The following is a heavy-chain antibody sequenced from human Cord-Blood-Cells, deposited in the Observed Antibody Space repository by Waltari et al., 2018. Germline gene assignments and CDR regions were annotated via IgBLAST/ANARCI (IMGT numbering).Heavy chain of an antibody. D-gene: IGHD1-26*01. Sequence: QVQLQESGPGLVKPSETLSLTCTVSGGSIRSYYWSWIRQPPGKGLEWIGYSYYSGGPNYAPSLKGLVAIAVDPSKNQFSLKLSSVTAADTAVYYCAGGSIVGALGGVDYWGQGTLVTVSS. J-gene: IGHJ4*02. CDR1: GGSIRSYY. CDR2: SYYSGGP. CDR3: AGGSIVGALGGVDY. V-gene: IGHV4-59*01.